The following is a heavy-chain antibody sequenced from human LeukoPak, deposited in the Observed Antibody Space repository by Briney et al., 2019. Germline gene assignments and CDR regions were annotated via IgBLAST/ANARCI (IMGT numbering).Heavy chain of an antibody. V-gene: IGHV4-34*01. CDR2: IHPHGIF. CDR1: GGSCDDYY. D-gene: IGHD5-24*01. J-gene: IGHJ5*02. CDR3: ARGRDRSKAGDL. Sequence: SETLSLTCAVHGGSCDDYYCSWIRQPPGKGLEWIGEIHPHGIFYYNSSLVSRVTISIDTSKTQFSLRLTSVTAADTAFYYCARGRDRSKAGDLWGQGSLLTVSS.